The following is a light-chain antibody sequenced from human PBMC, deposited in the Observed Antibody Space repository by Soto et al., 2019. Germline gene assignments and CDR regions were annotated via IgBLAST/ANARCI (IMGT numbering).Light chain of an antibody. CDR3: HHYKNWPPPWT. CDR1: QSISNN. CDR2: GAS. Sequence: EIVMTQSPATLSVTPGERATLSCRASQSISNNLAWYQQKPGQAPRVLIYGASTRATGIPARFSGSGSGTEFTLTISSLQSEDFAVYYCHHYKNWPPPWTFGQGTKVEIK. V-gene: IGKV3-15*01. J-gene: IGKJ1*01.